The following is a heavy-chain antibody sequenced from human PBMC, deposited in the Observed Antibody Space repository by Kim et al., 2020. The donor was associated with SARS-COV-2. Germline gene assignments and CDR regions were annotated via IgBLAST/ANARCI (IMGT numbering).Heavy chain of an antibody. CDR3: AKGRYSGSYKGDFDY. CDR1: GFTFDDYA. D-gene: IGHD1-26*01. Sequence: GGSLRLSCAASGFTFDDYAMHWVRQAPGKGLEWVSGISWNSGSIGYADSVKGRFTISRDNAKNSLYLQMNSLRAEDTALYYCAKGRYSGSYKGDFDYWG. J-gene: IGHJ4*01. V-gene: IGHV3-9*01. CDR2: ISWNSGSI.